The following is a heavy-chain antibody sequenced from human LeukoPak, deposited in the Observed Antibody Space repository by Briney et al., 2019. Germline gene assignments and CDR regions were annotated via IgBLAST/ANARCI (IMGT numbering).Heavy chain of an antibody. CDR1: GYTLTELS. J-gene: IGHJ3*02. V-gene: IGHV1-24*01. CDR2: FDHEDGET. Sequence: ASVKVSCKVSGYTLTELSMHWVRQAPGKGLEWMGGFDHEDGETIYAQKFQGRVTMTEDTSTDTAYMELSSLRSEDTAVYYCATSDEITTAFDIWGQGTMVTVSS. D-gene: IGHD1-1*01. CDR3: ATSDEITTAFDI.